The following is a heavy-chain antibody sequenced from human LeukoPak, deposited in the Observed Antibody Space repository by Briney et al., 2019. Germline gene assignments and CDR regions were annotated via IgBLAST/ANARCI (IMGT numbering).Heavy chain of an antibody. CDR1: GFTFSDYY. CDR3: AKDKGWGYSAYDCYGMDV. D-gene: IGHD1-26*01. CDR2: ISSSSNNI. V-gene: IGHV3-11*01. J-gene: IGHJ6*02. Sequence: GGSLRLSCAASGFTFSDYYMTWIRQAPGKGLEWVSYISSSSNNIHYANSVRGRFTISRDNAKNSVYLQMNSLRAEDTAVYYCAKDKGWGYSAYDCYGMDVWGQGTTVTVSS.